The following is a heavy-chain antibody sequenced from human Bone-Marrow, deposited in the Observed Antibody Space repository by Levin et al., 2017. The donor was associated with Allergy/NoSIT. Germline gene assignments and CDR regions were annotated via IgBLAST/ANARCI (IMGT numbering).Heavy chain of an antibody. CDR2: IWYDGSNK. D-gene: IGHD6-19*01. CDR1: GFTFSSYG. J-gene: IGHJ5*02. CDR3: ARDLAVAGDGFDP. V-gene: IGHV3-33*01. Sequence: GESLKISCAASGFTFSSYGMHWVRQAPGKGLEWVAVIWYDGSNKYYADSVKGRFTISRDNSKNTLYLQMNSLRAEDTAVYYCARDLAVAGDGFDPWGQGTLVTVSS.